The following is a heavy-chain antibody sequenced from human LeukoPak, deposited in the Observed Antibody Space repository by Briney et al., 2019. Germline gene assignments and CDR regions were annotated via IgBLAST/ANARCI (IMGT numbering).Heavy chain of an antibody. D-gene: IGHD1-26*01. CDR3: ARVSGSYMD. J-gene: IGHJ4*02. CDR1: DDSITIYY. Sequence: SETLSLTCTVSDDSITIYYWSWIRQPPGKGLEWIGYIYYSGSTNYNPSLKSRVTISVDTSKNQFSLKLSSVTAADTAVYYCARVSGSYMDWGQGTLVTVSS. V-gene: IGHV4-59*01. CDR2: IYYSGST.